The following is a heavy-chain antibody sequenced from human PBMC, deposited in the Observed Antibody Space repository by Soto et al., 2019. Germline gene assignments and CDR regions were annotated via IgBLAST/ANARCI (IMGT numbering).Heavy chain of an antibody. CDR3: ARQVTSQNIFTLYYFDY. J-gene: IGHJ4*02. CDR2: IYYSGST. D-gene: IGHD2-2*01. Sequence: PSETLSLTCTVSGGSISSSSYYWGWIRQPPGKGLEWIGSIYYSGSTYYNPSLKSRVTISVDTSKNQFSLKLSSVTAADTAVYYCARQVTSQNIFTLYYFDYWGQGTLVTVSS. V-gene: IGHV4-39*01. CDR1: GGSISSSSYY.